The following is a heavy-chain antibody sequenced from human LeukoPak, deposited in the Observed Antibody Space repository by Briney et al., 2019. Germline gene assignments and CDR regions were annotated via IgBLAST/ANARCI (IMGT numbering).Heavy chain of an antibody. CDR3: ARRVWGSYRNFDY. CDR2: IYYSGST. D-gene: IGHD3-16*02. Sequence: SETLSLTCTVSGGSISSSSYYWGWIRQPPGKGLEGIGRIYYSGSTYYNPSLKSRLTISVDPSKNQFSLKLSSVTAADTAVYYCARRVWGSYRNFDYWGQGTLVTVSS. CDR1: GGSISSSSYY. V-gene: IGHV4-39*01. J-gene: IGHJ4*02.